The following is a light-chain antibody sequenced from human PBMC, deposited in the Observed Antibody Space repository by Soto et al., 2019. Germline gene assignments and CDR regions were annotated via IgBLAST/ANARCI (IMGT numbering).Light chain of an antibody. J-gene: IGKJ2*01. V-gene: IGKV4-1*01. CDR1: RNLLYNAKNY. CDR2: WAS. CDR3: QQFYTTPRT. Sequence: DIVMTQAPDSLAASLGAIVTINCKSSRNLLYNAKNYVAWYQQRPGQAPKLLIYWASTRESEVPLRISGSGCVTYFRLTIRDLQAADAAVYYYQQFYTTPRTFGQGTKVDI.